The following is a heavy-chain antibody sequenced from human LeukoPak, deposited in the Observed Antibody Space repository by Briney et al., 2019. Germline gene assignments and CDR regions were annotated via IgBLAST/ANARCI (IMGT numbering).Heavy chain of an antibody. Sequence: GGSLRLSCAASGFTFSSYAMSWVRQAPGKGLEWVSAISGGGGSTYYADSVKGRFSISRDNSRYTLYLQVNSPRAEDTAVYYCAKGGGSWKDYYVDYWGQGTLVTVSS. V-gene: IGHV3-23*01. CDR3: AKGGGSWKDYYVDY. D-gene: IGHD2-15*01. CDR2: ISGGGGST. J-gene: IGHJ4*02. CDR1: GFTFSSYA.